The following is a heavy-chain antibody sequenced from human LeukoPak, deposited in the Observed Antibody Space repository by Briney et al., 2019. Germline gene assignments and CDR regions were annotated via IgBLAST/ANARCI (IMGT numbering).Heavy chain of an antibody. CDR3: ARSSGRFGESDSDY. Sequence: PSETLSLTCTVSGGSISSYYWSWIRQPPRKGLEWVGCIYHSGSTYYNPSLKSRVTISVDTSKNQFSLKLSSVTAADTAVYYCARSSGRFGESDSDYWGQGTLVTVSS. V-gene: IGHV4-59*08. CDR1: GGSISSYY. CDR2: IYHSGST. D-gene: IGHD3-10*01. J-gene: IGHJ4*02.